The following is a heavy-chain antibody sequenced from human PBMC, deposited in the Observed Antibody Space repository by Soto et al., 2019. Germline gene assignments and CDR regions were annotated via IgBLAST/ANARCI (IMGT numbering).Heavy chain of an antibody. D-gene: IGHD1-26*01. Sequence: GGSLRLSGAASGFSFSPNAMHGVRQSPGKGVELVSAITGCSNTYDADSVRGRFTISRDNSSNTRFLQMKTLRGDDPAVYYCAKALVGAYQGCLESGGQGALVTVSS. CDR3: AKALVGAYQGCLES. V-gene: IGHV3-23*01. CDR1: GFSFSPNA. J-gene: IGHJ4*02. CDR2: ITGCSNT.